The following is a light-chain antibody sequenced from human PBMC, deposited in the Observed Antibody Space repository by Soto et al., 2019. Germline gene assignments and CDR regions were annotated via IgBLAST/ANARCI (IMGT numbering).Light chain of an antibody. CDR3: SSYTSSSTRV. V-gene: IGLV2-14*01. J-gene: IGLJ1*01. CDR2: EVS. CDR1: SSDVGGYNY. Sequence: QSALTQPASVSGSPGQSITISCTGTSSDVGGYNYVSWYQQHPGKAPKLMIYEVSNRPSGVSNRFSGSKTGNTASLTISWLPAEDEADYYCSSYTSSSTRVFGTGTKLTVL.